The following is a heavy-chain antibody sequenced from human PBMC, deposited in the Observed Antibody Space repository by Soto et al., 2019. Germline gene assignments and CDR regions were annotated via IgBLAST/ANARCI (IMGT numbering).Heavy chain of an antibody. CDR1: GFSLSANGVG. CDR3: AHAYGGTSWPNDAFDV. V-gene: IGHV2-5*02. CDR2: IYWDDDK. J-gene: IGHJ3*01. D-gene: IGHD2-2*01. Sequence: QITLKESGPTLVKPTQTLTLTCTFSGFSLSANGVGVAWIRQPPGQALEWLALIYWDDDKRYRTSLRSRLTITKNTSKNXVVLTMTNMDPVDTGTYYCAHAYGGTSWPNDAFDVWGQGTVVTVSS.